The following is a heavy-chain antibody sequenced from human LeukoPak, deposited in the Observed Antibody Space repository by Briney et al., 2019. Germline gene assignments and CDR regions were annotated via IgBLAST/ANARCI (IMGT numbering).Heavy chain of an antibody. D-gene: IGHD6-13*01. CDR2: IYPGDSDI. Sequence: GESLKISCKSSGYSFTNYWIAWVRQMPGKGLEWMGIIYPGDSDIRYSPSFQGQVTISADKSISTAYLQWSSLKASDTAIYYCARRRGYTSSWFDYWGQGTLATVSS. J-gene: IGHJ5*01. CDR1: GYSFTNYW. CDR3: ARRRGYTSSWFDY. V-gene: IGHV5-51*01.